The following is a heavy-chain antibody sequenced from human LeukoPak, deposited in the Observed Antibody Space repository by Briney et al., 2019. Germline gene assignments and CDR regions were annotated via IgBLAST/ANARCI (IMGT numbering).Heavy chain of an antibody. Sequence: PGGSLRLSCATSGFTFSDYYMSWIRQAPGKGLEWVSYISPSGDTIYYTDSVKGRFTISRDNPKNSLYLQINSLRVEDTAVYFCARDQVAGMYSPGWFDPWGQGTLVTVSS. CDR1: GFTFSDYY. V-gene: IGHV3-11*01. D-gene: IGHD6-13*01. CDR3: ARDQVAGMYSPGWFDP. J-gene: IGHJ5*02. CDR2: ISPSGDTI.